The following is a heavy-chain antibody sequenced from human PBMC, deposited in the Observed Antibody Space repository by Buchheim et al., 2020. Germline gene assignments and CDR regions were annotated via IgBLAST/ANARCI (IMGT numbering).Heavy chain of an antibody. CDR1: GFSLSTSGVG. CDR2: IYWDDDK. V-gene: IGHV2-5*02. CDR3: AHRLAFRGYYDSSGYYSYGMDV. Sequence: QITLKESGPTLVKPTQTLTLTCTFSGFSLSTSGVGVGWIRPPPGKALEWLALIYWDDDKRYSPSLKSRLTITKDTSKNQVVLTMTNMDPVDTATYYCAHRLAFRGYYDSSGYYSYGMDVWGQGTT. J-gene: IGHJ6*02. D-gene: IGHD3-22*01.